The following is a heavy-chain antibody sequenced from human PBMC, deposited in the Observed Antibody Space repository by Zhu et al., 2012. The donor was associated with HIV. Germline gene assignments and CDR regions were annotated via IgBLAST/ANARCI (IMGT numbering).Heavy chain of an antibody. D-gene: IGHD3-10*01. Sequence: QVQLQESGPGLVKPSETLSLTCTVSGGSISSYYWSWIRQPPGKGLEWIGYIYTSGSTNYNPSLKSRVTISVDTSKNQFSLKLSSVTAADTAVYYCARAGRYGPVVIWGRGTLVTVSS. V-gene: IGHV4-4*09. CDR3: ARAGRYGPVVI. CDR2: IYTSGST. CDR1: GGSISSYY. J-gene: IGHJ2*01.